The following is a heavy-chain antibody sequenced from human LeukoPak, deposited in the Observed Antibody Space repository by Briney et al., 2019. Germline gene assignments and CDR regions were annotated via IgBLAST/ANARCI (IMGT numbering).Heavy chain of an antibody. CDR3: ATVKFLEWLPD. Sequence: GGSLRLSCAASGFTFSSYGMHWVRQAPGKGLEWVAFIRYDGSNKYYADSVKGRFTISRDNAKNSLFLQMNSLTTEDTAVYYCATVKFLEWLPDWGQGTLVAVS. CDR2: IRYDGSNK. CDR1: GFTFSSYG. D-gene: IGHD3-3*01. J-gene: IGHJ4*02. V-gene: IGHV3-30*02.